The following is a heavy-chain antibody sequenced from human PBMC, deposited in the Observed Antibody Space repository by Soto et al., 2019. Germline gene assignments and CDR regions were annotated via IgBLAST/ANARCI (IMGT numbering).Heavy chain of an antibody. CDR2: INHSGST. CDR3: ARGGGGYDYVWGSYRPFDY. CDR1: GESFRDYY. D-gene: IGHD3-16*02. V-gene: IGHV4-34*01. Sequence: TSETLSLTCAVYGESFRDYYWSWIRQPPGKGLEWIGEINHSGSTNYNPSLKSRVTISVDTSKNQFSLKLSSATAADTAVYYCARGGGGYDYVWGSYRPFDYWGQGTLVTVSS. J-gene: IGHJ4*02.